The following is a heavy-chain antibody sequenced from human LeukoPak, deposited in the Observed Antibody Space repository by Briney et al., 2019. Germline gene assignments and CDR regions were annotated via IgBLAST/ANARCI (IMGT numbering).Heavy chain of an antibody. Sequence: ASVKVSCKASGYTFTGYYMHWVRQAPGQGLEWMGWINPNSGGTNCAQKFQGRVTMTRDTSISTAYMELSRLRSDDTAVYYCARVSYCSSTSCPDAFDIWGQGTMVTVSS. CDR3: ARVSYCSSTSCPDAFDI. CDR1: GYTFTGYY. J-gene: IGHJ3*02. D-gene: IGHD2-2*01. V-gene: IGHV1-2*02. CDR2: INPNSGGT.